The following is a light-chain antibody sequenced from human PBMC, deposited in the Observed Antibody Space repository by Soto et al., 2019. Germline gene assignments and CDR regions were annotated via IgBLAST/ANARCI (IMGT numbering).Light chain of an antibody. J-gene: IGKJ4*01. CDR2: AAA. CDR3: KQYHSYPLT. CDR1: QGISNH. V-gene: IGKV1-16*02. Sequence: DIQMTQSPSSLSASVGDTVTITCRASQGISNHLAWFQHKPGKAPKALIHAAASLQSGVSSKFSGSGFGTDFTLTITSLQPDDSATYYCKQYHSYPLTFAGGTKVEIK.